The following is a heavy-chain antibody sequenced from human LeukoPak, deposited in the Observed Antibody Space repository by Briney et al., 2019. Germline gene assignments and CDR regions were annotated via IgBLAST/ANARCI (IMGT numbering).Heavy chain of an antibody. V-gene: IGHV3-23*01. J-gene: IGHJ6*03. CDR2: ISGSGGST. D-gene: IGHD2-2*02. CDR3: AKNGPTPAAIAYYYYYMDV. Sequence: GGSLRLSCAASGFTFSSSAMSWVRQAPGKGLEWVSVISGSGGSTYYADSVKGRFTISRDNSKNTLYLQMNSLRAEDTAVYYCAKNGPTPAAIAYYYYYMDVWGKGTTVTVSS. CDR1: GFTFSSSA.